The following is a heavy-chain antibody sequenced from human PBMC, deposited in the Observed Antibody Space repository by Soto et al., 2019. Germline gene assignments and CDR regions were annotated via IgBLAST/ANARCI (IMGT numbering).Heavy chain of an antibody. V-gene: IGHV1-3*01. Sequence: ASGKFCGNASGYTFTSYAMHWVRQARGQRLEWMGWINPGNGNTKYSQKFQGSVTITRDPSASTAYMELSSLRSEDTAVYDYARANYYDTSGYYYVEDSPGYWGQGTLVTVSS. D-gene: IGHD3-22*01. J-gene: IGHJ4*02. CDR3: ARANYYDTSGYYYVEDSPGY. CDR1: GYTFTSYA. CDR2: INPGNGNT.